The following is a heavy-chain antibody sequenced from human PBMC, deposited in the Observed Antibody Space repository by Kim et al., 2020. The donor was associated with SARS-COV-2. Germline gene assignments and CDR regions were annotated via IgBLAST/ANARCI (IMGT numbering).Heavy chain of an antibody. V-gene: IGHV4-34*01. CDR1: GGSFSGYY. D-gene: IGHD3-10*01. Sequence: SETLSLTCAVYGGSFSGYYWSWIRQPPGKGLEWIGEINHSGSTNYNPSLKSRVTISVDTSKNQFSLKLSSVTAADTAVYYCARGKYYYGSGSYVAVKPFDYWGQGTLVTVSS. CDR2: INHSGST. J-gene: IGHJ4*02. CDR3: ARGKYYYGSGSYVAVKPFDY.